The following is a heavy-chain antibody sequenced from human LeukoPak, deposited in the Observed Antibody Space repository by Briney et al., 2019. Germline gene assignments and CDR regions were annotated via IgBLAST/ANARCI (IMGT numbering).Heavy chain of an antibody. Sequence: SETLSLTCTVSGGSISSGDYYWSWIRQPPGKGLEWIGYIYYSGSTKYNPSLKSRATMSVDTSKNHFSLKLSSVTAADTAVYYCARDSPYYDFWSGPTRGYYYMDVWGKGTTVTVSS. CDR1: GGSISSGDYY. CDR2: IYYSGST. J-gene: IGHJ6*03. CDR3: ARDSPYYDFWSGPTRGYYYMDV. V-gene: IGHV4-61*03. D-gene: IGHD3-3*01.